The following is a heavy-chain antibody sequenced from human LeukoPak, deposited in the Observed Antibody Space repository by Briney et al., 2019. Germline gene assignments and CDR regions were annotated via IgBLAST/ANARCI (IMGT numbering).Heavy chain of an antibody. D-gene: IGHD3-22*01. V-gene: IGHV3-74*03. CDR2: INSDGSTS. CDR3: ASSYYDSSGYYFGDAFHI. CDR1: GFTFSGYW. J-gene: IGHJ3*02. Sequence: GGSLRLSCAASGFTFSGYWVHWVRQAPGKGLVWVSRINSDGSTSQYVDSVKGRFTVSRDNAKNTLYLQMNGLRAEDTAVYYCASSYYDSSGYYFGDAFHIWGPGTMVTVSS.